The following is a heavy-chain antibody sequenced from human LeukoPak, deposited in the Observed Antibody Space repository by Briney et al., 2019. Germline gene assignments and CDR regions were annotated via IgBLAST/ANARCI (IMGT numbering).Heavy chain of an antibody. J-gene: IGHJ4*02. CDR3: ATEGAVPGDF. CDR2: ITSSSSTI. D-gene: IGHD6-19*01. CDR1: GFTFSTYN. V-gene: IGHV3-48*01. Sequence: GGSLRLSCAASGFTFSTYNMTWVRQAPGKGLEWVSHITSSSSTIYCADSVKGRFTISRDNAKNSLYLQMNSLGAEDTAVYYCATEGAVPGDFWGPGILVTVSS.